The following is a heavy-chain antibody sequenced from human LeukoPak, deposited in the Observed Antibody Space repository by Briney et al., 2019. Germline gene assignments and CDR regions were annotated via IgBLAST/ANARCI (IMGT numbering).Heavy chain of an antibody. J-gene: IGHJ4*02. D-gene: IGHD3-22*01. V-gene: IGHV3-64*01. CDR3: ARGGQSKYDSSGYLNYFDY. CDR1: GFTFGSYV. CDR2: ISSNGGST. Sequence: GGSLRLSCAASGFTFGSYVMYWVRQAPGKGLEYVSSISSNGGSTYYANSVKGRFTISRDNSKNALYLQMGSLRAEDMAVYYCARGGQSKYDSSGYLNYFDYWGQGTLVTVSS.